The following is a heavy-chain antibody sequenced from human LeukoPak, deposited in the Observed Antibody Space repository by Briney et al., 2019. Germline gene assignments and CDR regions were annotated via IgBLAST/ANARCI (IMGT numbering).Heavy chain of an antibody. V-gene: IGHV3-21*01. CDR1: GFTFSSYS. Sequence: PGGSLRLSCAASGFTFSSYSMNWVRQAPGKGLEWVSSISSSSSYIYYADSVKGRFTISRDNAKNSLYPQMNSLRAEDTAVYYCARDRIAAAGTFDYWGQGTLVTVSS. J-gene: IGHJ4*02. CDR3: ARDRIAAAGTFDY. CDR2: ISSSSSYI. D-gene: IGHD6-13*01.